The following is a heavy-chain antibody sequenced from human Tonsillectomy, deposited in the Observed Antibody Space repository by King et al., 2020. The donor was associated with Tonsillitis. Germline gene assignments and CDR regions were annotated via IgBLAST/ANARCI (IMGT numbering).Heavy chain of an antibody. CDR1: GGSFSGYY. D-gene: IGHD5-18*01. CDR3: ARGPFWYSYGRRPYYFDY. CDR2: INHSGST. Sequence: VQLQQWGAGLLKPSETLSLTCAVYGGSFSGYYWSGIRQPPGKGLEWIGEINHSGSTNYNPSLKSRVTISVDTSKNQFSLKLSSVTAADTAVYYCARGPFWYSYGRRPYYFDYWGQGTLVTVSS. V-gene: IGHV4-34*01. J-gene: IGHJ4*02.